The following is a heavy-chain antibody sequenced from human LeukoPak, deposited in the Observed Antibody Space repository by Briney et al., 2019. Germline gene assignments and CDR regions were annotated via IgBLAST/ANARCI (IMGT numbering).Heavy chain of an antibody. Sequence: PSETLSLTCAVSGYSISNGYYWAWIRQPPGKGLEWIGSIYHSGSTYYKPSLKSRVTISVETSKNQFSLTVNSVPATDTAVYYCARHGGHSGFDPYDFWGQGTLVTVSS. J-gene: IGHJ4*02. CDR3: ARHGGHSGFDPYDF. V-gene: IGHV4-38-2*01. CDR1: GYSISNGYY. D-gene: IGHD5-12*01. CDR2: IYHSGST.